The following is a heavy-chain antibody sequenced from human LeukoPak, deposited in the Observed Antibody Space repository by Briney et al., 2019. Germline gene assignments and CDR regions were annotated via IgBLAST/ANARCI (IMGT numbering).Heavy chain of an antibody. D-gene: IGHD2-2*01. CDR2: INPSGGST. CDR1: GYTFTSYY. CDR3: ARDQIGIVVVPAAPDY. V-gene: IGHV1-46*01. J-gene: IGHJ4*02. Sequence: ASVKVSCKASGYTFTSYYMHWVRQAPGQGLEWMGIINPSGGSTSYAQKFQGRVTMTRDTSTSTVYMELSSLRSEDTAVYYCARDQIGIVVVPAAPDYWGQGTLVTVSS.